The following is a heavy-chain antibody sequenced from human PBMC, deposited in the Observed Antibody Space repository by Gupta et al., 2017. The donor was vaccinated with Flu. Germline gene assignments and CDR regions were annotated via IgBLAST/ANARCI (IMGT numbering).Heavy chain of an antibody. CDR3: ARDLVVSERSYGPAEFCYFDY. CDR2: IIPIFGTA. CDR1: GGTFSSYA. J-gene: IGHJ4*02. V-gene: IGHV1-69*01. Sequence: QLQLVQSGAEATKPGSSVQVSCKASGGTFSSYAISWVRQAPGQGLEWMGGIIPIFGTANYAQKFQGRVTITADESTSTAYMELSSLRSEDTAVYYCARDLVVSERSYGPAEFCYFDYWGQGTLVTVSS. D-gene: IGHD2-15*01.